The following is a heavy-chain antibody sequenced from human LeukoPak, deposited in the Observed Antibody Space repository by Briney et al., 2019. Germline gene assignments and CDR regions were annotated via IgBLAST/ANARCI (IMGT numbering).Heavy chain of an antibody. Sequence: GESLKISCKGSGYSFTSYWIGWVRQMPGKGLEWMGIIYPGDSDTRYSPSFQGQVTISADKSISTAYLQWSSLKASDTATYYCARHIRSWFGGSQFDYWGQGTLITVSS. CDR2: IYPGDSDT. J-gene: IGHJ4*02. CDR1: GYSFTSYW. CDR3: ARHIRSWFGGSQFDY. V-gene: IGHV5-51*01. D-gene: IGHD3-10*01.